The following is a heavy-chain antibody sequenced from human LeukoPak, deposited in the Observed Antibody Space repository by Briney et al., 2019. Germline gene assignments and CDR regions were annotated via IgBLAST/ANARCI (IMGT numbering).Heavy chain of an antibody. V-gene: IGHV1-8*01. CDR3: ARRYCSGGSCKMIYDY. J-gene: IGHJ4*02. Sequence: ASVKVSCKASGYTFTSYDINWVRQATAQGLEGMGWMNPNSGNTGYAQKFHGRVTMTRNTSISTAYMELSSLRSEDTAVYYCARRYCSGGSCKMIYDYWGQGTLVTVSS. D-gene: IGHD2-15*01. CDR2: MNPNSGNT. CDR1: GYTFTSYD.